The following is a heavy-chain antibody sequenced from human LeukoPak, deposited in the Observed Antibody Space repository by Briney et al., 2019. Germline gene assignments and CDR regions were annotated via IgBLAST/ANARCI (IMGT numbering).Heavy chain of an antibody. CDR1: GFTFSSYA. CDR2: ISGSGGST. CDR3: AKKGYCGGDCYSYYYYYYMDV. J-gene: IGHJ6*03. V-gene: IGHV3-23*01. Sequence: GGSLRLSCAASGFTFSSYAMSWVRQAPGKGLEWVSAISGSGGSTYYADSVKGRFTISRDNSKTTLYLQMNSLRDEDTAVYYCAKKGYCGGDCYSYYYYYYMDVWGKGTTVTVSS. D-gene: IGHD2-21*01.